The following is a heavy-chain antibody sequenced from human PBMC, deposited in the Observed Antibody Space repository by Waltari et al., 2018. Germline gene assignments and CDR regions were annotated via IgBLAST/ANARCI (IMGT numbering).Heavy chain of an antibody. V-gene: IGHV3-23*01. CDR3: ARHLYSIDYLELGN. J-gene: IGHJ4*02. CDR2: ISDSGVIT. Sequence: EVHLLASGGGLVQPGGSLRLSCAASGFTFISYARSWVRQAPGKGLEWVSGISDSGVITKYADSVKGRFTVSRDNSKNTLYLQLNSLRAEDTAVYYCARHLYSIDYLELGNWGQGTLVTVSS. D-gene: IGHD3-22*01. CDR1: GFTFISYA.